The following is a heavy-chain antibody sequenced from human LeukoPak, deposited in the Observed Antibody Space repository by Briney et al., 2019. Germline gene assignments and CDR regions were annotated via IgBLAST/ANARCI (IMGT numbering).Heavy chain of an antibody. Sequence: GASVKVSCKASGYTFTSYGISWVRQAPGQGLEWMGWISAYNGDTIYVQKLQGRVTMTTDTSTTTAYMELKSLRSNDTAVYYCARVSSGWYTYFDYWGQGTLVTVSS. D-gene: IGHD6-19*01. J-gene: IGHJ4*02. CDR1: GYTFTSYG. CDR2: ISAYNGDT. CDR3: ARVSSGWYTYFDY. V-gene: IGHV1-18*01.